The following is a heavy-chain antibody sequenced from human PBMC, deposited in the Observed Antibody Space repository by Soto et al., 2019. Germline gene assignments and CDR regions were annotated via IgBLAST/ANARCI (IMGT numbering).Heavy chain of an antibody. CDR3: ARDLAAGTCDY. D-gene: IGHD6-13*01. Sequence: QVQLVQSGAEVKKPGASVKVSCKASGYTFTSYGISWVRQAPGQGLEWMGWISGYNGNTNYAQKLQGRVTMTTDTTTSTAYRKLRSVRSNDTAVYYCARDLAAGTCDYWGQGTLVTVSS. V-gene: IGHV1-18*01. CDR1: GYTFTSYG. J-gene: IGHJ4*02. CDR2: ISGYNGNT.